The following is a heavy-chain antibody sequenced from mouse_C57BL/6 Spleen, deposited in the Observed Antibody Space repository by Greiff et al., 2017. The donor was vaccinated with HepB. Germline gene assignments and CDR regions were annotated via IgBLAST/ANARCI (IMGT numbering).Heavy chain of an antibody. V-gene: IGHV1-55*01. CDR2: IYPGSGST. D-gene: IGHD1-1*01. CDR1: GYTFTSYW. J-gene: IGHJ4*01. Sequence: QVQLKQPGAELVKPGASVKMSCKASGYTFTSYWITWVKQRPGQGLEWIGDIYPGSGSTNYNEKFKSKATLTVDTSSSTAYMQLSSLTSEDSAVYYCARNYYGSSYVMDYWGQGTSVTVSS. CDR3: ARNYYGSSYVMDY.